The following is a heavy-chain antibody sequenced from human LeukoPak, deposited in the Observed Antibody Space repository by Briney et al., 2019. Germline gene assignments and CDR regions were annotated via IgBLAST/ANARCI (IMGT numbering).Heavy chain of an antibody. V-gene: IGHV3-30*18. CDR1: GLTFSSYG. D-gene: IGHD2-2*01. CDR2: ISYDGSNK. CDR3: AKGYCSSTSCYFNWFDP. Sequence: GGSLRLSCAASGLTFSSYGMHWVRQAPGKGLEWVAVISYDGSNKYYADSVKGRFTISRDNSKNTLYLQMNSLRAEDTAVYYCAKGYCSSTSCYFNWFDPWGQGTLVTVSS. J-gene: IGHJ5*02.